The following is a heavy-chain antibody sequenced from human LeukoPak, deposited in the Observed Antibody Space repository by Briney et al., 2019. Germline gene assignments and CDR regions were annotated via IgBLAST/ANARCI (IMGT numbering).Heavy chain of an antibody. CDR1: GFTFSSYS. Sequence: TGGSLRLSCAASGFTFSSYSMNWVRQAPGKGLEWVSSISSSSSYIYYADSVKGRFTISRDNAQNSLYLQMNSLRAEDTAVYYCARVSDSGGLDYWGQGTLVTVSS. CDR3: ARVSDSGGLDY. V-gene: IGHV3-21*01. D-gene: IGHD1-26*01. CDR2: ISSSSSYI. J-gene: IGHJ4*02.